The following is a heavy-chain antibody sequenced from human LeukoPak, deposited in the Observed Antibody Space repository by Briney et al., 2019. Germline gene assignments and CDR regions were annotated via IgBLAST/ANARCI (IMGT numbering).Heavy chain of an antibody. Sequence: ASVKVSCKASGYSFTGYYMQWVRQAPGQGLEWMGWISAYNGNTNYAQKLQGRVTMTIDISTSTAYMELRSLRSDDTAVYYCARGVSVAGRYLFDYWGQGTLVTVSP. J-gene: IGHJ4*02. CDR3: ARGVSVAGRYLFDY. D-gene: IGHD6-19*01. CDR1: GYSFTGYY. CDR2: ISAYNGNT. V-gene: IGHV1-18*04.